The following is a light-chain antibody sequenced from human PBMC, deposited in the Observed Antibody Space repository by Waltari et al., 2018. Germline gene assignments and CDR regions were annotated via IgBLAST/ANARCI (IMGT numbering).Light chain of an antibody. CDR3: QQLHSYPYT. CDR1: QGVSTY. V-gene: IGKV1-9*01. J-gene: IGKJ2*01. CDR2: AAS. Sequence: DIQLTQSPSFLSASVGDRVTITCRASQGVSTYLAWYQQKPVKAPKLLIYAASTLLSGVPSRFSGSGSGTEFTLTISSHQPEDFASYYCQQLHSYPYTFGQGTKLEIK.